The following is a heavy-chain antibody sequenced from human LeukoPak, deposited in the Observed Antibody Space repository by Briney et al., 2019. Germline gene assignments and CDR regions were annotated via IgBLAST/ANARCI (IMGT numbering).Heavy chain of an antibody. Sequence: GGSLRLSCAASGFIFSSSAMHWVRQASGKGLEWVGRIRSKANNYATAYAASVKGRFTISRDDSKNTAYLQMKSLKTEDTAVYYCTSTIFYYFDYWGQGTLVTVSS. CDR2: IRSKANNYAT. J-gene: IGHJ4*02. CDR1: GFIFSSSA. V-gene: IGHV3-73*01. D-gene: IGHD3-9*01. CDR3: TSTIFYYFDY.